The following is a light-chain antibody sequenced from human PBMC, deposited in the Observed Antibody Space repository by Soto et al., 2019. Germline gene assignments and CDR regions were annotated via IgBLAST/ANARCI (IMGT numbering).Light chain of an antibody. CDR3: QQSYSSIT. V-gene: IGKV1-39*01. CDR2: AAS. Sequence: DIQITQSPSSLSASIGDRVTITIRASQSIYIYLNWYQQKPGKAPKLLIYAASSLQRGVPSTFSGGGSGTDFTLTISSLQPEDFATYYCQQSYSSITFGQGTRLEIK. CDR1: QSIYIY. J-gene: IGKJ5*01.